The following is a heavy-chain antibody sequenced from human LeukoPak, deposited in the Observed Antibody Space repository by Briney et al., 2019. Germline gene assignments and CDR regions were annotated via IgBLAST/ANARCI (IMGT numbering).Heavy chain of an antibody. CDR2: ITNSGDTK. V-gene: IGHV3-11*01. CDR3: ARGAGPLFDP. CDR1: GFTFSDYY. J-gene: IGHJ5*02. Sequence: PGGSLRLSCAASGFTFSDYYMSWIRRAPGRGLEWIAYITNSGDTKHYADSVKGRFIISRDNAKNSLYLQTGSLRADDTAVYYCARGAGPLFDPWGQGTLVTVSS.